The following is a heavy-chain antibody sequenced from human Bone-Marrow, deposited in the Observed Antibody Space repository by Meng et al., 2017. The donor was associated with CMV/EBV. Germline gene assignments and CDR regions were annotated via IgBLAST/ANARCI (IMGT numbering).Heavy chain of an antibody. D-gene: IGHD2-2*01. CDR1: GGSTNNYY. V-gene: IGHV4-39*07. CDR3: AFGYCGSTSCTWAFDI. Sequence: AGSLRLSCTVSGGSTNNYYWGWVRQPPGKGLEWIGHIYYSGSTYYNPSLKSRVTISVDTSKNQFSLKLSSVTAADTAVYYCAFGYCGSTSCTWAFDIWGQGTMVTVSS. CDR2: IYYSGST. J-gene: IGHJ3*02.